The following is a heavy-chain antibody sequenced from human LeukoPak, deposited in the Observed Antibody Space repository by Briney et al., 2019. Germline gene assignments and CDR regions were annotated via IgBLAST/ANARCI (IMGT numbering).Heavy chain of an antibody. D-gene: IGHD3-22*01. CDR1: GYTFTSYG. J-gene: IGHJ4*02. CDR2: ISAYNGNT. CDR3: AREDYYDSSGYDY. V-gene: IGHV1-18*01. Sequence: ASVTVSCKASGYTFTSYGINWVRQAPGQGLEWMGWISAYNGNTNYAQKLQGRVTMTTDTSTSTAYMELRSLRSDDTAVYYCAREDYYDSSGYDYWGQGTLVSVSS.